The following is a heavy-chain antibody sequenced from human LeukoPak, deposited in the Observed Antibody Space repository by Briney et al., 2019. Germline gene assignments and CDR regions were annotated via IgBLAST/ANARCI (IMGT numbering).Heavy chain of an antibody. CDR1: GDSFSGYY. CDR2: IKYRERT. D-gene: IGHD6-19*01. J-gene: IGHJ6*02. CDR3: ASQSIAVSYYYYGMDV. Sequence: PSETLSLTSAVYGDSFSGYYWCASRQPPRERLGWMGEIKYRERTHCNPSLKSLVTISVDTSKHEFSLKLSSVTAADTAVYYCASQSIAVSYYYYGMDVWGQGTTVTVSS. V-gene: IGHV4-34*01.